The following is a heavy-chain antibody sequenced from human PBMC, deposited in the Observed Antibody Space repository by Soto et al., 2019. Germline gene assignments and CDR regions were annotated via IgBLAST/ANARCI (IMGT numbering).Heavy chain of an antibody. J-gene: IGHJ5*01. CDR1: GASISSYY. Sequence: SETLSLTCTVSGASISSYYWSWIRQPAGKGLEWIGRFYTSGSTNYSPSLKSRVTMSVDTSKNQFFLKLNSVTAADTAVYYCAREMMAATGRFDSWGQGTLGTVPQ. CDR2: FYTSGST. V-gene: IGHV4-4*07. D-gene: IGHD1-26*01. CDR3: AREMMAATGRFDS.